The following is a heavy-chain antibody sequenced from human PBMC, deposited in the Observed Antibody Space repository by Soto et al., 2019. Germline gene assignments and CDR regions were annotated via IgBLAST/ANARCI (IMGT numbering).Heavy chain of an antibody. CDR1: GGSISSGGYS. CDR3: ARGAPVRFDP. V-gene: IGHV4-30-2*01. CDR2: IYHSGST. Sequence: SETLSLTCAVSGGSISSGGYSWSWIRQPPGKGLEWIGYIYHSGSTYYNPSLKSRVTISADRSKNQFSLKLSSVTAADAAVYYCARGAPVRFDPWGQGTLVTVSS. D-gene: IGHD2-8*01. J-gene: IGHJ5*02.